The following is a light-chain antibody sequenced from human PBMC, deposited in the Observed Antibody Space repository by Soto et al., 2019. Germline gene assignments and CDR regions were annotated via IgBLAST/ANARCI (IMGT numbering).Light chain of an antibody. CDR2: GAS. Sequence: EIVMTQSPATLSVSPGERATLSCRASQSVSGNLARYQQKPGQAPRLLIYGASTRATGIPARFSGSGSGTEFTLTISSLQSEDFAVYYCQQYNNWPPGTFGGGTKVEIK. V-gene: IGKV3-15*01. CDR1: QSVSGN. CDR3: QQYNNWPPGT. J-gene: IGKJ4*01.